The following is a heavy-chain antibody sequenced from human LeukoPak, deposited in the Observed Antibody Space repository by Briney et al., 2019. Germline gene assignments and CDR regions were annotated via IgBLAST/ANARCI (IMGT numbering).Heavy chain of an antibody. CDR1: GGSISSGDYY. D-gene: IGHD3-22*01. Sequence: SETLSLTCTVSGGSISSGDYYWSWIRQPPGKGLERIGYIYYSGSTYYNPSLKSRVTISVDTSKNQFSLRLSSVTAADTAVYYCARGYYYDSSGYADYWGQGTLVTVSS. CDR3: ARGYYYDSSGYADY. J-gene: IGHJ4*02. CDR2: IYYSGST. V-gene: IGHV4-30-4*01.